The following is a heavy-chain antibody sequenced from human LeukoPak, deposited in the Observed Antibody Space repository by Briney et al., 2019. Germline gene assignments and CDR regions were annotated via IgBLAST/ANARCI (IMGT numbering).Heavy chain of an antibody. CDR3: ASLGNTVTTSSGDY. V-gene: IGHV3-9*01. CDR2: ISWNSGSI. Sequence: GRSLRLSCAASGFTFDDYAMHWVRQAPGKGLEWVSGISWNSGSIGYADSVKGRFTISRDNAKNSLYLQMNSLRAEDTAVYYCASLGNTVTTSSGDYWGQGTLVTVSS. CDR1: GFTFDDYA. J-gene: IGHJ4*02. D-gene: IGHD4-17*01.